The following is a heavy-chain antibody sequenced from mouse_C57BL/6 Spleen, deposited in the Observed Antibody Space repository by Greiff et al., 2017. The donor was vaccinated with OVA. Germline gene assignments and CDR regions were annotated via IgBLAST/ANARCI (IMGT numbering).Heavy chain of an antibody. CDR1: GFTFSDYG. CDR2: ISNLAYSI. J-gene: IGHJ4*01. Sequence: GKLVESGGGLVQPGGSLKLSCAASGFTFSDYGMAWVRQAPRKGPEWVAFISNLAYSIYYADTVTGRFTISRENAKNTLYLEMSSLRSEDTAMYYCARRGDYSYAMDYWGQGTSVTVSS. D-gene: IGHD1-1*01. V-gene: IGHV5-15*04. CDR3: ARRGDYSYAMDY.